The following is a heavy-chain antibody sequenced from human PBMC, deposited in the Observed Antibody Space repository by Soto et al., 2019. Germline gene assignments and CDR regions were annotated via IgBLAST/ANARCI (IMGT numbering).Heavy chain of an antibody. D-gene: IGHD2-2*01. J-gene: IGHJ6*03. CDR3: ARVGGNIVVVPAAISSVYYYYYMDV. Sequence: QVQLVQSGAEVKKPGASVKVSCKASGYTFTSYGISWVRQAPGQGLEWMGWISAYNGNTNYAQKLQGRVTMTTDTSTSTAYMELRSLRSDDTAVYYCARVGGNIVVVPAAISSVYYYYYMDVWGKGTTVTVSS. CDR2: ISAYNGNT. CDR1: GYTFTSYG. V-gene: IGHV1-18*01.